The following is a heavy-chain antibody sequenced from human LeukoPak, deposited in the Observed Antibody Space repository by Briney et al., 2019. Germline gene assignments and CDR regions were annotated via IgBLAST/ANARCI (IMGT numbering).Heavy chain of an antibody. V-gene: IGHV1-3*01. CDR3: ARDIDGNWYFDL. D-gene: IGHD5-24*01. CDR2: INAGNGNT. Sequence: ASVKVSCKASGYTFTSYAMHWVRQAPGQRLEWMGWINAGNGNTKYSQKFQGRVTITRDTSASTAYMELSSLRSEDTAVYYCARDIDGNWYFDLWGRGTLVTVSS. CDR1: GYTFTSYA. J-gene: IGHJ2*01.